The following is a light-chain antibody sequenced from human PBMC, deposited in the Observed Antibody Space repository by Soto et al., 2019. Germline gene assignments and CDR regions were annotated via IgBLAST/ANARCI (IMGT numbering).Light chain of an antibody. CDR1: QSIGSH. CDR3: QQYQDWPPIT. V-gene: IGKV3-15*01. CDR2: ATS. J-gene: IGKJ2*01. Sequence: ETLMTQSPGTLSVSPGERVTLSCMASQSIGSHLAWYQQIPGQTPRLIMYATSVRATGVPARFSGSGSETEFTLTISSLQSEDFAVYYCQQYQDWPPITFGQGTKVDIK.